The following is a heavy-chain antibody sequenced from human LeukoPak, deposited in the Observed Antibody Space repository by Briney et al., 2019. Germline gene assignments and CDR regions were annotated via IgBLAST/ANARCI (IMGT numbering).Heavy chain of an antibody. Sequence: PGGSLRLSCEASAFTFSSYWMSWVRQAPGKGLEWVANMKEDGGEINYVDSVKGRFTISRDNSKNTLYLQMNSLRAEDTAVYYCAKAEQVSSWPKWELRTGGPYYFDYWGQGTLVTVSS. CDR2: MKEDGGEI. D-gene: IGHD1-26*01. V-gene: IGHV3-7*03. CDR3: AKAEQVSSWPKWELRTGGPYYFDY. J-gene: IGHJ4*02. CDR1: AFTFSSYW.